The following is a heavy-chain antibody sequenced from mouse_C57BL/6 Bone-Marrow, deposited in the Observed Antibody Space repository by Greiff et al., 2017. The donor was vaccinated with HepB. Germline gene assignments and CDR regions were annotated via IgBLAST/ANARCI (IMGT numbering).Heavy chain of an antibody. V-gene: IGHV1-19*01. D-gene: IGHD2-5*01. J-gene: IGHJ3*01. CDR1: GYTFTDYY. CDR3: AYSNYLPWFAY. CDR2: INPYNGGT. Sequence: EVKLMESGPVLVKPGASVKMSCKASGYTFTDYYMNWVKQSHGKSLEWIGVINPYNGGTSYNQKFKGKATLTVDKSSSTAYMELNSLTSEDSAVYYCAYSNYLPWFAYWGQGTLVTVSA.